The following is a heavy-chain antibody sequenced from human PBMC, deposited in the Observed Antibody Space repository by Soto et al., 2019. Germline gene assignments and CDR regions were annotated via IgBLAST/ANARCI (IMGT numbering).Heavy chain of an antibody. CDR2: IYPGDSDT. CDR3: ARGVYGWSSYWEPLEFKD. CDR1: GYRFTSYW. V-gene: IGHV5-51*01. D-gene: IGHD3-3*01. Sequence: PGESLKISRMRSGYRFTSYWIGWVRQMPGKGMEWMGSIYPGDSDTRYSPSFQGQVTISADKSISTAYLQWSSLKASDTGMYYCARGVYGWSSYWEPLEFKDWGQGTLVNV. J-gene: IGHJ4*02.